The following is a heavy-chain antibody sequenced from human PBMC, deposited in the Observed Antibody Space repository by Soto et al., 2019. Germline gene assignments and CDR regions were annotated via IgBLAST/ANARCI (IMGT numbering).Heavy chain of an antibody. D-gene: IGHD2-21*01. V-gene: IGHV1-3*04. CDR1: GYRFIYYP. Sequence: QVQLVQSGAEVKRPGASVKISCKASGYRFIYYPIHWVRQAPGQGLEWMGWINIGNGNTQYSQNFQGRVTITSDTSATTVDMELSSLKSEDTAVYYCAREPLCGGKCYDNYVDPWGQGTLVIVSS. J-gene: IGHJ5*02. CDR2: INIGNGNT. CDR3: AREPLCGGKCYDNYVDP.